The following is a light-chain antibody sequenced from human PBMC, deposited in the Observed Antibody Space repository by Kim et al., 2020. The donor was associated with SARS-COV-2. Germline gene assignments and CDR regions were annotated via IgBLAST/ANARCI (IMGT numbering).Light chain of an antibody. J-gene: IGLJ3*02. V-gene: IGLV6-57*04. CDR2: EDN. Sequence: FMLTQPHSVSESPGKTVTISCTRSSGSIASSYVQWYQQRPGSAPTSVIYEDNQRPSGVPDRFSGSIDSSSNSASLTISGLKTEDEADYYCQSYDSNKRVFGGGTQLTVL. CDR1: SGSIASSY. CDR3: QSYDSNKRV.